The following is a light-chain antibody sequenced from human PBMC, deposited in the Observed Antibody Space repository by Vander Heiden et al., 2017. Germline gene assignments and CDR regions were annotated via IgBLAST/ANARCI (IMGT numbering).Light chain of an antibody. V-gene: IGLV2-11*01. CDR1: SSDVGGYNY. CDR3: CSYAGSYTVV. J-gene: IGLJ2*01. Sequence: PGQSVPITCTGTSSDVGGYNYVSWYQQHPGKAPKLLIYDVSKRPSGVPDRFSGSKSGNTASLTISGLQAEDEADYYCCSYAGSYTVVFGGGTKLTVL. CDR2: DVS.